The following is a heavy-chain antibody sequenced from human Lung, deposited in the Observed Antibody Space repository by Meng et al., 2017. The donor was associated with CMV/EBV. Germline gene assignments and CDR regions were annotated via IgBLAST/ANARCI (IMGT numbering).Heavy chain of an antibody. V-gene: IGHV1-46*01. J-gene: IGHJ4*02. CDR1: GYTFTSYY. D-gene: IGHD5-18*01. CDR3: ARDRERGHSYGIIDY. Sequence: ASVXVSCKASGYTFTSYYIHWVRQAPGQGLEWMGIINPSGGSTSYAQKFQGRVTMTRDTSTSTVYMELSSLRSEDTAVYYCARDRERGHSYGIIDYSGQGXRVTVSS. CDR2: INPSGGST.